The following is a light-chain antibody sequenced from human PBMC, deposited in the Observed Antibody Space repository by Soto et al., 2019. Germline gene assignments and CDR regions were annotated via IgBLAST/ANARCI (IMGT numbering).Light chain of an antibody. CDR3: SSYTSSSTLVV. J-gene: IGLJ2*01. Sequence: QSALTQPASVSGSPGQSITISCTGTSSDVGSYNYVSWNQQHPGKAPKLMIYDVSNRPSGVSNRFSGSKSGNTASLTISGLQAEDEADYDGSSYTSSSTLVVFGGGTKVTVL. V-gene: IGLV2-14*01. CDR2: DVS. CDR1: SSDVGSYNY.